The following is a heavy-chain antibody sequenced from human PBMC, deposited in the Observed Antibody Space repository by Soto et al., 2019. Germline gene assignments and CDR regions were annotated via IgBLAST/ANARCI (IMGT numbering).Heavy chain of an antibody. Sequence: QVQLVESGGGVVQPGRSLRLSCAASGFTFSSYGMHWVRQAPGKGLEWVAVISYDGSNKYYADSVKGRFTISRDNSKNTLYLQMNSLRAEDTAVYYCAKELWSGPMDVWGQGTTVTVSS. V-gene: IGHV3-30*18. J-gene: IGHJ6*02. CDR1: GFTFSSYG. D-gene: IGHD3-3*01. CDR2: ISYDGSNK. CDR3: AKELWSGPMDV.